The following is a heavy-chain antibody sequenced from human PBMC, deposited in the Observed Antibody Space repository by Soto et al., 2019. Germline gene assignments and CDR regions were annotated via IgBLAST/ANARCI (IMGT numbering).Heavy chain of an antibody. CDR3: AREYCSTTTWIDY. D-gene: IGHD2-2*03. CDR2: VHPYEGTT. Sequence: VQLVQSAPEVKRPGASVKVSCKTSGFTFTSYPFSWVRQAPGQGLEWLAWVHPYEGTTKVAHQFRDRLTVTTDTSAATVFMELTRLTSDDTAVYFCAREYCSTTTWIDYWGQGTLVAVSS. J-gene: IGHJ4*02. V-gene: IGHV1-18*04. CDR1: GFTFTSYP.